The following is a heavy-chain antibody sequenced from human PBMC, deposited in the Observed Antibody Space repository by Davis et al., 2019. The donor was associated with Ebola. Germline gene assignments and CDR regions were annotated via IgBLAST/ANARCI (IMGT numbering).Heavy chain of an antibody. D-gene: IGHD3-16*02. J-gene: IGHJ3*02. CDR2: IYSDTNT. CDR3: SLPLRLGELSLTFTAFEI. V-gene: IGHV3-23*03. CDR1: GFTFSSFA. Sequence: GESLKISCAASGFTFSSFAMSWVRQAPGKGLEWVSLIYSDTNTHYADSVKGRFTISRDNSKTTWYLQMNSLGVEDTAVYYCSLPLRLGELSLTFTAFEIWGHGTMVTVSS.